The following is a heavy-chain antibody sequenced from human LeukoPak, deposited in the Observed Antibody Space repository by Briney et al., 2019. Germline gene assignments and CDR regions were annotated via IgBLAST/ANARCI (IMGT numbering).Heavy chain of an antibody. Sequence: GGSLRLSCAASGFTFSSYEMNWDRQAPGKGLEWVSYISSSGTTIYYADSVKGRFTISRDNAKNSLYLQMNSLRAEDTAVYYCARGGSGFERYFDLWGRGTLVTVSS. CDR3: ARGGSGFERYFDL. CDR1: GFTFSSYE. J-gene: IGHJ2*01. CDR2: ISSSGTTI. V-gene: IGHV3-48*03. D-gene: IGHD6-19*01.